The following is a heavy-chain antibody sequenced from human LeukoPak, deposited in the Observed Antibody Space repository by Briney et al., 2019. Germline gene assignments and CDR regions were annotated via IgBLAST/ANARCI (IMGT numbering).Heavy chain of an antibody. V-gene: IGHV3-23*01. Sequence: GGSLRPSCAASRLTFSDYATAWVRQAPGKGLQWFSTTSGSGGRTYYTDSVKGRFTVSRDNSKNTLYLQMKSLRVEDAAVYYCAKDRRAAAGPPYYFDNWGQGTLVTVSS. D-gene: IGHD6-13*01. CDR3: AKDRRAAAGPPYYFDN. CDR2: TSGSGGRT. CDR1: RLTFSDYA. J-gene: IGHJ4*02.